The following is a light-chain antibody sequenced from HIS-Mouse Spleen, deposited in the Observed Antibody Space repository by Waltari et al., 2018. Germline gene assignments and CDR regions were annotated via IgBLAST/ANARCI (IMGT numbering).Light chain of an antibody. CDR2: DVS. CDR3: CSYAGSYSYV. Sequence: QSALTQPRSVSGSPGQSVTISCTGTSSDGCGYNYVSWYQQPPGKAPKLMIYDVSKRPSGVPDRFSGSKSGNTASLTISGLQAEDEADYYCCSYAGSYSYVFGTGTKVTVL. J-gene: IGLJ1*01. CDR1: SSDGCGYNY. V-gene: IGLV2-11*01.